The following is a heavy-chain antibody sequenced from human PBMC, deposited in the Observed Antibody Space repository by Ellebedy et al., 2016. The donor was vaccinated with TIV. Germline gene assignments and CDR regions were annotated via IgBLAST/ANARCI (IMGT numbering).Heavy chain of an antibody. CDR2: IIPLFGTV. CDR3: AREAGSYSYIDY. CDR1: GGTFSSYA. V-gene: IGHV1-69*06. D-gene: IGHD1-26*01. Sequence: SVKVSXXASGGTFSSYAISWVRQAPGQGLEWMGGIIPLFGTVNYAQKFQGRVTITADKSTSIAYMELSSLRSEDTAVYYCAREAGSYSYIDYWGQGTLVTVSS. J-gene: IGHJ4*02.